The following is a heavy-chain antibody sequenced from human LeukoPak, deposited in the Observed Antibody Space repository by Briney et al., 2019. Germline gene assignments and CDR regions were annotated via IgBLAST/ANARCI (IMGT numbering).Heavy chain of an antibody. J-gene: IGHJ6*04. D-gene: IGHD3-10*01. V-gene: IGHV1-69*06. CDR2: IIPIFGTA. Sequence: GASVKVSCKASGGTFSSYAISWVRQAPGQGLEWMGGIIPIFGTANYAQKFQGRVTITADKSTSTAYMELSSLRSEDTDVYYCARLLLLWFGELARDYYYYGMDVWGKGTTVTVSS. CDR1: GGTFSSYA. CDR3: ARLLLLWFGELARDYYYYGMDV.